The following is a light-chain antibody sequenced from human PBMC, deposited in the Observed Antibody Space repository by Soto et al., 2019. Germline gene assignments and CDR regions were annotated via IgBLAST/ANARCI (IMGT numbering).Light chain of an antibody. CDR2: KAS. Sequence: DIQMTQSPSTLSASVGERVNITCRASQSVSDWLAWYQQKPGKAPRLLIYKASTVDNGVPSTFSGSGSGTEFTLTINSLQPADFATYYCQQYKTYPRTFGGGTNVEI. V-gene: IGKV1-5*03. CDR1: QSVSDW. J-gene: IGKJ4*01. CDR3: QQYKTYPRT.